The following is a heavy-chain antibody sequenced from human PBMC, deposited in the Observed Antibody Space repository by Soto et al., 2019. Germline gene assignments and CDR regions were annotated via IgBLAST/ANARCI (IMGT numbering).Heavy chain of an antibody. CDR3: ARAGYCSSTRCFGHNAFDI. V-gene: IGHV3-13*01. J-gene: IGHJ3*02. CDR1: GFTFSSYD. D-gene: IGHD2-2*01. Sequence: EVQLVESGGGLVQPGGSLRLSCAASGFTFSSYDMHWVRQATGKGLEWVSAIGTAGDTYYPGSVKGRFTISRENAKNSLYLQMNSLRAGDTAVYYCARAGYCSSTRCFGHNAFDIWGQGTMVTVSS. CDR2: IGTAGDT.